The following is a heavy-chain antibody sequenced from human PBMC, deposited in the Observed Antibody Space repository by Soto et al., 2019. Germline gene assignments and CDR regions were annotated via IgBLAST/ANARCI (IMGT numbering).Heavy chain of an antibody. V-gene: IGHV1-3*05. Sequence: QVQLVQSGAEEKKPGASVKVSCKASGYTFTSYAMHWVRQAPGQRLEWMGWINAGNGNTKYSQKFQGRVTITRDTSASTAYMELSSLRSEDTAVYYCARGAPEYGDYDSFRFDPWGQGTLVTVSS. CDR2: INAGNGNT. CDR3: ARGAPEYGDYDSFRFDP. D-gene: IGHD4-17*01. J-gene: IGHJ5*02. CDR1: GYTFTSYA.